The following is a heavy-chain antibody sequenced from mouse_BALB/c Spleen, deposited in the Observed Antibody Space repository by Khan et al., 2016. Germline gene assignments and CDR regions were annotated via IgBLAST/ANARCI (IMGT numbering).Heavy chain of an antibody. CDR2: INSNGGST. Sequence: EVQLVESGGGLVQPGGSLKLSCAASGFTFSSYGMSWVRQTPDKRLELVATINSNGGSTYYPDSVKGRFTISRANATNTLYLQMSSLKSEDTAMYYCARGGYGYHYFDYWGQGTTLTVSS. J-gene: IGHJ2*01. CDR3: ARGGYGYHYFDY. CDR1: GFTFSSYG. D-gene: IGHD1-2*01. V-gene: IGHV5-6-3*01.